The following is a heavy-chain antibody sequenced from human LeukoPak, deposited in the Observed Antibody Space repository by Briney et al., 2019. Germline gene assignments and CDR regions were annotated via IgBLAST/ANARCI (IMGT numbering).Heavy chain of an antibody. CDR2: IYSGGST. Sequence: GGSLRLSCAASGFTVSSNYMSWVRQAPGKGLEWVSVIYSGGSTYYADSVKGRFTISRDNSKNTLYLQMNSLRAEDTAVYYCAREGEKTYCYDSSGSNDAFDVWGQGTMVTVSS. J-gene: IGHJ3*01. D-gene: IGHD3-22*01. V-gene: IGHV3-53*01. CDR1: GFTVSSNY. CDR3: AREGEKTYCYDSSGSNDAFDV.